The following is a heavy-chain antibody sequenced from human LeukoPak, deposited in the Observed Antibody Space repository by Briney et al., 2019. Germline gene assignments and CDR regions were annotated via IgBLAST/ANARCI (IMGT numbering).Heavy chain of an antibody. Sequence: GGSLRLSCAASGFTFSSYSMNWVRQAPGKGLEWVANIKEDGSEKYYVHSMKGRFTMSRDNAKNSLYLQMNSLRAEDTAVYYCARDSVHGYYDSSGYSALFDYWGQGTLVTVSS. J-gene: IGHJ4*02. V-gene: IGHV3-7*01. CDR1: GFTFSSYS. D-gene: IGHD3-22*01. CDR2: IKEDGSEK. CDR3: ARDSVHGYYDSSGYSALFDY.